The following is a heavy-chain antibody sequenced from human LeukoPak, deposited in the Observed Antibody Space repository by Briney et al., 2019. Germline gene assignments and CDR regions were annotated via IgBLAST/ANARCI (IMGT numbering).Heavy chain of an antibody. D-gene: IGHD7-27*01. J-gene: IGHJ4*02. CDR2: ISYDGSNK. V-gene: IGHV3-30-3*01. CDR3: ARSTGEDFDY. Sequence: GGSVRLSCAASGSTFSSYAMHWVRQAPGKGLEWVAVISYDGSNKYYADSVKGRFTISRDNSKNTMYLQMNSLRAEDTAVYYCARSTGEDFDYWGQGTLVTVSS. CDR1: GSTFSSYA.